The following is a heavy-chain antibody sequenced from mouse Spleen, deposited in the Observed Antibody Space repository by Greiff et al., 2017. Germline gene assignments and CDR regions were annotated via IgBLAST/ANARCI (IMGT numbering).Heavy chain of an antibody. CDR3: ARAVLTGFDY. V-gene: IGHV3-6*01. CDR2: ISYDGSN. Sequence: ESGPGLVKPSQSLSLTCSVTGYSITSGYYWNWIRQFPGNKLEWMGYISYDGSNNYNPSLKNRISITRDTSKNQFFLKLNSVTTEDTATYYCARAVLTGFDYWGQGTTLTVSS. CDR1: GYSITSGYY. J-gene: IGHJ2*01. D-gene: IGHD4-1*01.